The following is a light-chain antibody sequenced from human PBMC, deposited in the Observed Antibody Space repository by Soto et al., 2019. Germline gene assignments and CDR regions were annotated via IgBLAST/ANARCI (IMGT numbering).Light chain of an antibody. J-gene: IGLJ7*01. Sequence: QSALTQPASVSGSPGQSITISCTGTSSDVGSYKLVSWYQQHPGKAPKLMISDVSKRPSGISDRFSGSKSGSTSSLTISGLQAEDEADYCCCSYAGTSTHTVFGGGTQVTVL. CDR1: SSDVGSYKL. CDR2: DVS. V-gene: IGLV2-23*02. CDR3: CSYAGTSTHTV.